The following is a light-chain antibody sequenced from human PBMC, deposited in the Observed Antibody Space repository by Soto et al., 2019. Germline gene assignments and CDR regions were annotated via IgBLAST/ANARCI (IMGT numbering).Light chain of an antibody. Sequence: MQITQPPSPVSASVGDGVTITWRTSKSISSWSAWYQQQPRKATLLLICAASRLPSGAPPRCSGSGSREDSTITISLLQPEEFASYYQQHDNSPPLTFGEGTKVDIK. J-gene: IGKJ4*01. V-gene: IGKV1-12*01. CDR2: AAS. CDR3: QHDNSPPLT. CDR1: KSISSW.